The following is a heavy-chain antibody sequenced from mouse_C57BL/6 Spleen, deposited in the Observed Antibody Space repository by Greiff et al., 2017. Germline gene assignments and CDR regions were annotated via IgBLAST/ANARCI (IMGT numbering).Heavy chain of an antibody. V-gene: IGHV5-4*01. D-gene: IGHD2-5*01. Sequence: EVQLVESGGGLVKPGGSLKLSCAASGFTFSSSAMSWVRQTPEKRLEWVATISDGGSYTYYPDNVKGRFTISRDNAKNNLYLQMSHLKSEDTAMYYCARDNYSNPFDYWGQGTTLTVSS. J-gene: IGHJ2*01. CDR1: GFTFSSSA. CDR2: ISDGGSYT. CDR3: ARDNYSNPFDY.